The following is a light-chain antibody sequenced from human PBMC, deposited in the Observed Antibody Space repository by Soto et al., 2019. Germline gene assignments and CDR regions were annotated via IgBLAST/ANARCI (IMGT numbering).Light chain of an antibody. CDR3: QQYGSSSYT. CDR2: GAS. J-gene: IGKJ2*01. Sequence: EIVLTQSPGTLSLSPGERATLSCRASQSVSSSYLAWYQQKPGQAPRLLIYGASSRATGIPDRFSGSGSGTDFTLTISRLESEDFAVYYCQQYGSSSYTFGQGTTLEMK. V-gene: IGKV3-20*01. CDR1: QSVSSSY.